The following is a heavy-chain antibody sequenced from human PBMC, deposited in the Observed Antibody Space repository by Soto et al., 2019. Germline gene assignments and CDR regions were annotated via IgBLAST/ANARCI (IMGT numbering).Heavy chain of an antibody. J-gene: IGHJ4*02. CDR3: ARDAAIGMNDY. CDR2: ISAYNGNT. V-gene: IGHV1-18*01. CDR1: GYTFTSYG. Sequence: QVQLVQSGAEVKKPGASVKVSCKASGYTFTSYGISWVRQAPGQGLEWMGWISAYNGNTKYAQKLQGRVTRTPDTSTSTSYMELRSLGSDDTAVYYCARDAAIGMNDYWGQGTRVTVSS.